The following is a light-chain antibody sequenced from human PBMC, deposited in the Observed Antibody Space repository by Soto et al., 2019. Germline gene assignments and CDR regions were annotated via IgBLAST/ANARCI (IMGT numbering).Light chain of an antibody. CDR3: QQYNDWPLT. V-gene: IGKV3D-15*01. J-gene: IGKJ4*01. Sequence: EIVLTQSPATLSVSPGERVTLSCRASQSVSDNLAWYQQKPGQAPRLLIYGASIRATDIPARFSGSGSGTECSLTIRSLQSEDFAVYYCQQYNDWPLTFGGGTKVEIK. CDR1: QSVSDN. CDR2: GAS.